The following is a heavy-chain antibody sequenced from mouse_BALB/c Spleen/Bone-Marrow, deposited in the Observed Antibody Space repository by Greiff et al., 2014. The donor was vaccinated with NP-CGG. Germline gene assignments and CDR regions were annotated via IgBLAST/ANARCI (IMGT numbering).Heavy chain of an antibody. CDR2: IWAGGST. CDR1: GVLLTSYG. CDR3: ARVYLWYFDV. J-gene: IGHJ1*01. V-gene: IGHV2-9*02. D-gene: IGHD2-3*01. Sequence: QGQLKGSGPGLVAPSQSLSITCTVSGVLLTSYGVHWGCQPPGKGLEWLGVIWAGGSTNYNSALMSRLSISKDNSKSQVFLKMNSLQTDDTAMYYCARVYLWYFDVWGAGTTVTVSS.